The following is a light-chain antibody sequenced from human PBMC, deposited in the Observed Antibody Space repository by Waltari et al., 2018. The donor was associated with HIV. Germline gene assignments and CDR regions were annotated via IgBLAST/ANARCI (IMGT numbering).Light chain of an antibody. J-gene: IGLJ2*01. V-gene: IGLV2-8*01. CDR2: EVK. CDR1: SSAIGSYNF. CDR3: SSFGGGDNRVV. Sequence: QSALTQPPSASGSPGQSVTISCTGASSAIGSYNFFSWYPQRPDQAPRLILYEVKKRPSGVPDRFSGAKSGNVASLTVSGLRDDDEADYFCSSFGGGDNRVVFGGGTKLTVL.